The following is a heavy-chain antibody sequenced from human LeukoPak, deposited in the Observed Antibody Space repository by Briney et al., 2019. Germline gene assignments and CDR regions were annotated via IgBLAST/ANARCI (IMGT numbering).Heavy chain of an antibody. CDR3: TTGAYGDYYFDY. CDR2: IKSKTDGGAT. D-gene: IGHD4-17*01. V-gene: IGHV3-15*01. CDR1: GFTFSNTW. Sequence: TGGSLRLSCAASGFTFSNTWMTWVRQAPGKGLEWVGRIKSKTDGGATDYAAPVKGRFTISRDDSKNTLFLQMNSLKTEDTAVYYCTTGAYGDYYFDYWGQGTLVTVSS. J-gene: IGHJ4*02.